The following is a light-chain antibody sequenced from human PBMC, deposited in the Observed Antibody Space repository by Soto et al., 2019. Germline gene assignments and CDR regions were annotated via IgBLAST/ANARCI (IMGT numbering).Light chain of an antibody. CDR2: EVS. CDR3: SSYTSSSVV. Sequence: QSALTQPPSASGSPGQSVTISCTGTSSDVGGYNYVSWYQQHPGKAPKVMMYEVSKRPSGVPDRFSGSKSGNTASLTVSGLQAEDEADYYCSSYTSSSVVFGGGTKLTVL. J-gene: IGLJ2*01. V-gene: IGLV2-8*01. CDR1: SSDVGGYNY.